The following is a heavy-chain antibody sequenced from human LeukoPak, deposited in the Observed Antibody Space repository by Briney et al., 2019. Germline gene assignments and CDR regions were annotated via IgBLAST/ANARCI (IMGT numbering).Heavy chain of an antibody. V-gene: IGHV4-59*01. D-gene: IGHD2-2*01. Sequence: SETLSLTCTVSGASISSYYWSWIRQPPVKGLEWIGYIYNSGRTNYNPSLKSRVTISVDTSKNQFSLRLNSVTAADTAVYYCARGHSNCSPTSCYFPSDYWGQGTLVTVSS. CDR3: ARGHSNCSPTSCYFPSDY. J-gene: IGHJ4*02. CDR2: IYNSGRT. CDR1: GASISSYY.